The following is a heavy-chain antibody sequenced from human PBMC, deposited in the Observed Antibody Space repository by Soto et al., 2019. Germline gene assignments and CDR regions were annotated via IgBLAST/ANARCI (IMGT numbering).Heavy chain of an antibody. CDR2: IIPIFGTA. V-gene: IGHV1-69*06. CDR3: ARESPDCRSSSCRPPYYYYGMDV. D-gene: IGHD2-2*01. J-gene: IGHJ6*04. Sequence: QVQLVQSGAEVKKPGSSVKVSCKASGGTFSSYAISWVRQAPGQGLEWMGGIIPIFGTANYAQKFQGRVTITADKSTSTAYMELSSLRSEDKAVYYCARESPDCRSSSCRPPYYYYGMDVWGKGTTVTVSS. CDR1: GGTFSSYA.